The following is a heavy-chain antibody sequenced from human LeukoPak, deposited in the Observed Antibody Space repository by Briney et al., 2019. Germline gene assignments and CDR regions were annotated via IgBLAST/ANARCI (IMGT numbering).Heavy chain of an antibody. V-gene: IGHV3-23*01. CDR3: AKYLWARGGLYTDHLDC. CDR2: ISDSGDST. J-gene: IGHJ4*02. CDR1: GFAFSKYG. D-gene: IGHD3-16*01. Sequence: GGSLRLSCAASGFAFSKYGMSWVRQAPGKGLEWVSAISDSGDSTDYADSVKGRFTISRDNSRNTMSLQMNSLRAEDTAVYYCAKYLWARGGLYTDHLDCWGQGTLVTVSS.